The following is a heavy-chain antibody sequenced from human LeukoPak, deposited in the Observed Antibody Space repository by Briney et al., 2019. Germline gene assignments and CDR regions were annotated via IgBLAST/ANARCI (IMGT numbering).Heavy chain of an antibody. Sequence: GGSLRLSCAASGFTFNTYIMNWVRQAPGKGLDWVSSISTSSSYIYYADSVKGRFTISRDNAKNTLNLQMNSLRAEDTAVYYCARDLGQYYDTSDNWFDPGGQGTLVTVSS. CDR1: GFTFNTYI. J-gene: IGHJ5*02. V-gene: IGHV3-21*01. CDR2: ISTSSSYI. CDR3: ARDLGQYYDTSDNWFDP. D-gene: IGHD3-22*01.